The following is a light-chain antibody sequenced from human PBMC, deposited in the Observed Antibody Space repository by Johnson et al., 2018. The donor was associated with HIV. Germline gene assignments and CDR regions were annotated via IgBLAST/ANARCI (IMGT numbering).Light chain of an antibody. J-gene: IGLJ1*01. Sequence: QSVLTQPPSVSAAPGQKVTISCSGSSSNIGNNYVSWYQQLPGTAPKLLIYENNKRPSWIPDRFSGSKSGTSATLGITGLQTGDEADYYCGTWDSTFYVFGTGTKVTVL. CDR1: SSNIGNNY. V-gene: IGLV1-51*02. CDR3: GTWDSTFYV. CDR2: ENN.